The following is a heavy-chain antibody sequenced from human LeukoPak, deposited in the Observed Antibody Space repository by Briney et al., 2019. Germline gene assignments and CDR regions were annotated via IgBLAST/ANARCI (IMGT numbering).Heavy chain of an antibody. Sequence: SEPLSLLCTLSGRPISSYYSLWLRHPRGKALEWIGYIYYSGSTNYNRSLKSRVTISVDTSKNQFSLKLSSVTAADTAVYYCASSPRRDGDNYAFDIWGQGTMVTVSS. CDR2: IYYSGST. CDR3: ASSPRRDGDNYAFDI. CDR1: GRPISSYY. J-gene: IGHJ3*02. D-gene: IGHD5-24*01. V-gene: IGHV4-59*01.